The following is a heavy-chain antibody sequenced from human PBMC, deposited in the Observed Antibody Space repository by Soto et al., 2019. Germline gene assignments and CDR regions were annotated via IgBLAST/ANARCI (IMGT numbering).Heavy chain of an antibody. V-gene: IGHV4-39*01. CDR2: IYYSGST. J-gene: IGHJ4*02. CDR1: GGSLSSSSYY. CDR3: ARLESGVDTDMFDY. D-gene: IGHD5-18*01. Sequence: SETLSLTCTVSGGSLSSSSYYWGWIRQPPGKGLEWIGSIYYSGSTYYNPSLKSRVTISVDTSKNQFPLKLSSVTAADTAVYYCARLESGVDTDMFDYWGQGTLVTVSS.